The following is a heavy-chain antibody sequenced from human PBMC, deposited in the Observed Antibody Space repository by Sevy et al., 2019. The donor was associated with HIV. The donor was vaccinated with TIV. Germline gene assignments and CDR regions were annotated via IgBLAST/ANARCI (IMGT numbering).Heavy chain of an antibody. Sequence: QSLTLSLTCTVSGDSISGYYWSWIRQPPGKGLEWIGYFYYSRSTNYNPSLKSRVTISVDTSKNQVSLKVSSVTTADTAVYYCARAYSEYYYGMDVWGQGTTVTVSS. D-gene: IGHD4-4*01. V-gene: IGHV4-59*01. CDR3: ARAYSEYYYGMDV. CDR1: GDSISGYY. CDR2: FYYSRST. J-gene: IGHJ6*02.